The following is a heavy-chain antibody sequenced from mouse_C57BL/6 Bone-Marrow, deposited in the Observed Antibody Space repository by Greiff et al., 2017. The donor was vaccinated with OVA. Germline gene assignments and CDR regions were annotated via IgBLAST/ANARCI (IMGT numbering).Heavy chain of an antibody. CDR3: VRQRRAGEFITTVVDAMDY. J-gene: IGHJ4*01. V-gene: IGHV10-1*01. D-gene: IGHD1-1*01. CDR2: IRSKSNNYAT. CDR1: GFSFNTYA. Sequence: EVQLVESGGGLVQPKGSLKLSCAASGFSFNTYAMNWVRQAPGKGLEWVARIRSKSNNYATYYADSVKDRFTISRDDSESMLYLQMNNLKTEDTAMYYCVRQRRAGEFITTVVDAMDYWGQGTSVTVSS.